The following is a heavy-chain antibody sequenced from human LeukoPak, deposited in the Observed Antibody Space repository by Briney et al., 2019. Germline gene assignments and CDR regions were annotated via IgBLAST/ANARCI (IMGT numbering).Heavy chain of an antibody. CDR3: CHSSSWYFGY. V-gene: IGHV1-46*01. Sequence: ASVKVSCKASGYTFTSYYMHWVRQAPGQGLEWMGIINPSGGSTSYAQKFQGRVTMTRDTSISTAYMELSRLRSDDTAVYYCCHSSSWYFGYWGQGTLVTVSS. CDR1: GYTFTSYY. J-gene: IGHJ4*02. D-gene: IGHD6-13*01. CDR2: INPSGGST.